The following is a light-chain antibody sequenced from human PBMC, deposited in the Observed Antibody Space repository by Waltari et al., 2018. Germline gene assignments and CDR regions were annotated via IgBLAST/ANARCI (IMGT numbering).Light chain of an antibody. Sequence: EIVLTQSPATLSLSPGERATLSCRASQSVGSYLAWYQQKPGQAPRLLIYEASSRATGVPARFSGSGSGTEFTLTISSLEPEDFAVFYCQQRNIWPNTFGQGTKLEIK. CDR2: EAS. CDR3: QQRNIWPNT. V-gene: IGKV3-11*01. CDR1: QSVGSY. J-gene: IGKJ2*01.